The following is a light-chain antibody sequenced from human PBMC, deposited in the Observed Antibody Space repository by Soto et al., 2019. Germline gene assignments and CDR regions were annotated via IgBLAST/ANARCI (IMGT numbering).Light chain of an antibody. V-gene: IGLV2-14*01. J-gene: IGLJ1*01. CDR2: EVS. Sequence: QSALTQPASVSGSPGQSITISCTGTSSDVGGYNYVSWYQQHPGKAPKLMIYEVSNRPSGVSNRVSGSKSGNTASLTISGLQAEDEADYYCTSYTSSITYVFGTGTKVTVL. CDR1: SSDVGGYNY. CDR3: TSYTSSITYV.